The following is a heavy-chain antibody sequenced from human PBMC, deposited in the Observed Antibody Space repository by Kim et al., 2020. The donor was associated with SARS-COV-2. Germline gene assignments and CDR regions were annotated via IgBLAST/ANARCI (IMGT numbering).Heavy chain of an antibody. J-gene: IGHJ6*02. V-gene: IGHV3-21*01. D-gene: IGHD6-13*01. CDR3: ARDIAAAGIIYGMDV. CDR2: ISSSSSYI. CDR1: GFTFSSYS. Sequence: GGSLRLSCAASGFTFSSYSMNWVRQAPGKGLEWVSSISSSSSYIYYADSVKGRFTISRDNAKNSLYLQMNSLRAEDTAVYYCARDIAAAGIIYGMDVWGQGTTVTVSS.